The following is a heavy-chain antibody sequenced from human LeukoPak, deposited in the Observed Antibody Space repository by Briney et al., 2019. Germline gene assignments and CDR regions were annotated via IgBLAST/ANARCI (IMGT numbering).Heavy chain of an antibody. Sequence: PGGSLRLSCAASGFTFSSYGMHWVRQAPGKGLEWVAVIWYDGSNKYYADSVKGRFTISRDNSKNTLYLQMNSLRAEDTAVYYCARDFRGLIETGGGGFDYWGQGTLVTVSS. D-gene: IGHD3-10*01. CDR3: ARDFRGLIETGGGGFDY. CDR2: IWYDGSNK. CDR1: GFTFSSYG. V-gene: IGHV3-33*08. J-gene: IGHJ4*02.